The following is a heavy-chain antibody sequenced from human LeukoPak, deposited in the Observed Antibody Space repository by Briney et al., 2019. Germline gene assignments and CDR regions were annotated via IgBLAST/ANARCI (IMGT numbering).Heavy chain of an antibody. CDR3: ARSPVSGTYYDGSFDY. CDR2: IYTSGST. CDR1: CGSVTHYF. D-gene: IGHD1-26*01. Sequence: SETLSLTCFVSCGSVTHYFWRCARQPAGKGLEWIGRIYTSGSTNYNPSLKSRVTMSVDTSRNQFSLKMSSVTATDTAVYYCARSPVSGTYYDGSFDYWGQRTPVTVSS. V-gene: IGHV4-4*07. J-gene: IGHJ4*02.